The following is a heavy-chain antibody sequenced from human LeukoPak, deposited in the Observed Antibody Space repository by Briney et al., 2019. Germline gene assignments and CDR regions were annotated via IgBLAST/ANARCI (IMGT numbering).Heavy chain of an antibody. CDR2: IHYSGST. Sequence: NPSETLSLTCTVSGGSISTYYWSWIRQPPGKGLEWIGYIHYSGSTNYNPSLKSRMTILVDTSKNQFSLKLTSVTAADTAVYYCARVGYGSFDYWGQGTLVTVSS. V-gene: IGHV4-59*12. CDR1: GGSISTYY. CDR3: ARVGYGSFDY. J-gene: IGHJ4*02. D-gene: IGHD3-10*01.